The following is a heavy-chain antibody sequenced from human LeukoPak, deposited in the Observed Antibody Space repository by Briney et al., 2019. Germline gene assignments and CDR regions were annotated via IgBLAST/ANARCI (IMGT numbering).Heavy chain of an antibody. V-gene: IGHV3-30*03. J-gene: IGHJ5*02. CDR2: ISYDGSNK. Sequence: GGSLRLSCAASGFTFSSYGMHWVRQAPGKGLEWVAVISYDGSNKYYADSVKGRFTISRDNSKNTLYLQMNSLRAEDTAVYYCARGSVVVPAAFFDPWGQRTLVTVSS. CDR3: ARGSVVVPAAFFDP. D-gene: IGHD2-2*01. CDR1: GFTFSSYG.